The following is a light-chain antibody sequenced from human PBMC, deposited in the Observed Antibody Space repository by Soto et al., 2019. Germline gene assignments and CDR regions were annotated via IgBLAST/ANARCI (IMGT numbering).Light chain of an antibody. CDR2: AAS. J-gene: IGKJ2*01. CDR3: QQLNSYPQT. V-gene: IGKV1-9*01. Sequence: DIPLTQYPSFLSASVGDRVTITCRASQGISSYLAWYQQKPGKAPKLLIYAASTLQSGVPSRFSGSGSGTEFALTISSLQPEDFATYYCQQLNSYPQTFGQGTKLVIK. CDR1: QGISSY.